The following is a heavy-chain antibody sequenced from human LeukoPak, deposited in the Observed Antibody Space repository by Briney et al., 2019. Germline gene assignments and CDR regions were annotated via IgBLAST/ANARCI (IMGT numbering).Heavy chain of an antibody. Sequence: GGSLRLSCAASGFTFSSYGMHWVRQAPGKGLEWVAFIRYDGSNKYYADSVKGRFTISRDNSKNTLYLQMNSLRAEDTAVYYCAKCYYDSSGYFDYWGQGTLVTVSS. J-gene: IGHJ4*02. D-gene: IGHD3-22*01. V-gene: IGHV3-30*02. CDR1: GFTFSSYG. CDR2: IRYDGSNK. CDR3: AKCYYDSSGYFDY.